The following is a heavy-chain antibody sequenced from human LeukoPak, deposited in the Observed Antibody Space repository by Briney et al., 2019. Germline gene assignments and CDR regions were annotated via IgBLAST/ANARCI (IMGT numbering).Heavy chain of an antibody. Sequence: PGGSLRLSCTASGFTFSDYYMSWIRQAPGKGLEWVSCISRGGSDSYYADSVKGRFTISRDTAKNSLYLQMNSLRAEDTAVYYCARDTSNDYGDSHNWFDPWGQGTLVTVSS. V-gene: IGHV3-11*01. CDR2: ISRGGSDS. CDR3: ARDTSNDYGDSHNWFDP. CDR1: GFTFSDYY. J-gene: IGHJ5*02. D-gene: IGHD4-17*01.